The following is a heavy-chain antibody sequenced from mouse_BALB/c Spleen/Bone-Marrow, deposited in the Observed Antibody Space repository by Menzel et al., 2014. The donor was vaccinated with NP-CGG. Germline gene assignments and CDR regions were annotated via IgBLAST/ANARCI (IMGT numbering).Heavy chain of an antibody. CDR3: TRSDGYYVPHWYFDV. Sequence: QVQLKESGAELVKPGASVKLSCKASGYTFTSYYMYWVKQRPGQGLEWIGEINPSNGGTNFNEKFKSKATLTVDKSSSTAHMQLSSLTSEDSAVYYCTRSDGYYVPHWYFDVWGAGTTVTVSS. J-gene: IGHJ1*01. V-gene: IGHV1S81*02. CDR1: GYTFTSYY. CDR2: INPSNGGT. D-gene: IGHD2-3*01.